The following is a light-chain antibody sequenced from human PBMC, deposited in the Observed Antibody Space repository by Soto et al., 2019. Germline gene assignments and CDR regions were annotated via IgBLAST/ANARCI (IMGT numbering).Light chain of an antibody. CDR2: DAS. CDR1: QGISNY. J-gene: IGKJ4*01. CDR3: QQLKNYPLT. Sequence: DIQLTQSPSFLSASIGDRVTITCRASQGISNYLAWYQQEPGKAPKVLIYDASTLQSGVPSRFSGSGSGTDFTLTISSLQPEDFTTYYCQQLKNYPLTFGGGPRWRSN. V-gene: IGKV1-9*01.